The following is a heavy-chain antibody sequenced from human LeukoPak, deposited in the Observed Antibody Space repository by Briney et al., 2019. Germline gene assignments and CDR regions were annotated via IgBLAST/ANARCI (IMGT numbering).Heavy chain of an antibody. CDR3: ARLLDIVVVVAVTDTHFDY. Sequence: GESLKISCKGSGYSFTSYWIGWVRQMPGKGLEWMGIIYPGDSDTRYSPSFQGQVTISADKSVSTAYLQWSSLKASDTAIYYCARLLDIVVVVAVTDTHFDYWGQGTLVTVSS. CDR2: IYPGDSDT. V-gene: IGHV5-51*01. J-gene: IGHJ4*02. D-gene: IGHD2-15*01. CDR1: GYSFTSYW.